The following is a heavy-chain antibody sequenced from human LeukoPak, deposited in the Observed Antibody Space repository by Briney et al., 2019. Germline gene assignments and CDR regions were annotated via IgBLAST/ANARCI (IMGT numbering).Heavy chain of an antibody. CDR2: IKQAGSEK. V-gene: IGHV3-7*03. D-gene: IGHD2-21*02. CDR1: GFTFSSYW. Sequence: GGSLRLSCAASGFTFSSYWMTWVRQAPGKGLEWEANIKQAGSEKYYVDSVKGRFTISRDNAQNSLYLQMNSLRAEDTAVYYCARRVVTATDDAFDIWGQGTMVTVSS. CDR3: ARRVVTATDDAFDI. J-gene: IGHJ3*02.